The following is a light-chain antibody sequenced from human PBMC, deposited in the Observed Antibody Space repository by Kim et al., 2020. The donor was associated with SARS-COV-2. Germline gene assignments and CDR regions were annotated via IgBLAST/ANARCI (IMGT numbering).Light chain of an antibody. CDR2: YDS. Sequence: PGKTARITCGGNNIGSKSVQWYQQKPGQAPVLVIYYDSDRPSGIPERFSGSNSGNTATLTISRVEAGDEADYYCQVWDSSSDHPVCGGGTQLTVL. CDR3: QVWDSSSDHPV. CDR1: NIGSKS. V-gene: IGLV3-21*04. J-gene: IGLJ3*02.